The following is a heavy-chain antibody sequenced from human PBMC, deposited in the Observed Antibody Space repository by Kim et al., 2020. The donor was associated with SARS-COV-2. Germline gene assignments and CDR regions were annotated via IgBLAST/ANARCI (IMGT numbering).Heavy chain of an antibody. Sequence: SETLSLTCTVSGGSISSYYWSWIRQPPGKGLEWIGYIYYSGSTNYNPSLKSRVTISVDTSKNQFSLKLSSVTAADTAVYYCARLRGGWFDPWGQGTLFTV. V-gene: IGHV4-59*01. J-gene: IGHJ5*02. CDR3: ARLRGGWFDP. CDR2: IYYSGST. D-gene: IGHD4-17*01. CDR1: GGSISSYY.